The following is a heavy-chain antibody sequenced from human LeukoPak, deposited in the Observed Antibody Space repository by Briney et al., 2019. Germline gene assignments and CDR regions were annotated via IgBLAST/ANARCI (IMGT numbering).Heavy chain of an antibody. Sequence: SETLSLTCTVSGGSISSSSYYWGWIRQPPGKGLEWIGSIYYSGSTYYNPSLKSRVTISVDTSKNQFSLKLSSVTAADTAVYYCADSLGYYDSSGLKPRTDYWGQGTLVTVSS. J-gene: IGHJ4*02. D-gene: IGHD3-22*01. CDR2: IYYSGST. V-gene: IGHV4-39*07. CDR3: ADSLGYYDSSGLKPRTDY. CDR1: GGSISSSSYY.